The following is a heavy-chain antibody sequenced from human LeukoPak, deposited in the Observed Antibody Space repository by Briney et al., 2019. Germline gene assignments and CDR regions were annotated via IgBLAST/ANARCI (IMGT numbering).Heavy chain of an antibody. CDR3: AKDLGQQLGSGGFDY. Sequence: GGSLRLSCAASGFTFDDYAMHWVRQAPGKGLEWVSGISWNSGSIDYADSVKGRFTISRDNAKNSLYLQMNSLRAEDMALYYCAKDLGQQLGSGGFDYWGQGTLVTVSS. D-gene: IGHD6-13*01. CDR2: ISWNSGSI. V-gene: IGHV3-9*03. J-gene: IGHJ4*02. CDR1: GFTFDDYA.